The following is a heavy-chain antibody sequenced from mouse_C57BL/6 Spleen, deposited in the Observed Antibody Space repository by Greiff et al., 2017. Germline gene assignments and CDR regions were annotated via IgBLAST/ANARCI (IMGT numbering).Heavy chain of an antibody. Sequence: QVQLQQSGAELVKPGASVKLSCKASGYTFTSYWMHWVKQRPGRGLEWIGRIDPNSGGTKYNEKFKSKATLTVDKPSSTAYMQLSSLTSEDSAVYYCARGVGYSNYVGYFDVWGTGTTVTVSS. CDR3: ARGVGYSNYVGYFDV. V-gene: IGHV1-72*01. CDR1: GYTFTSYW. D-gene: IGHD2-5*01. CDR2: IDPNSGGT. J-gene: IGHJ1*03.